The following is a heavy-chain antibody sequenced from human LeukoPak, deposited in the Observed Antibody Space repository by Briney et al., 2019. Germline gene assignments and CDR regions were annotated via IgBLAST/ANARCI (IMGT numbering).Heavy chain of an antibody. CDR3: ARRYGDSSSWYWYFDL. D-gene: IGHD6-13*01. V-gene: IGHV1-2*02. J-gene: IGHJ2*01. CDR2: INPNSGGT. Sequence: ASVKVSCKASGYTFTSYGISWVRQAPGQGLEWMGWINPNSGGTNYAQKFQGRVTMTRDTSISTAYMELSRLRSDDTAVYYCARRYGDSSSWYWYFDLWGRGTLVTVSS. CDR1: GYTFTSYG.